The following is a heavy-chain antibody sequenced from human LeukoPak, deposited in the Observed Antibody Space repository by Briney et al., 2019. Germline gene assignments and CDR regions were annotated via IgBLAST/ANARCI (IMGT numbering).Heavy chain of an antibody. Sequence: GGSLRLSCAASGFTVSSNYMSWVRQAPGKGLEWVSVIYSGGSTYYADSVKGRFTISRDNSKNTLYLRMNSLRAEDTAVYYCATKYFDWLDYWGQGTLVTVSS. V-gene: IGHV3-53*01. J-gene: IGHJ4*02. CDR3: ATKYFDWLDY. CDR1: GFTVSSNY. D-gene: IGHD3-9*01. CDR2: IYSGGST.